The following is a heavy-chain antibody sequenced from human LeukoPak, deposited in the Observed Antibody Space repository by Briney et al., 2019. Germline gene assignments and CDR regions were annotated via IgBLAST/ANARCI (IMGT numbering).Heavy chain of an antibody. D-gene: IGHD2-2*01. CDR1: GGSSSGYY. CDR2: INHSGST. CDR3: ARGLSSRYCSSTSCSDY. V-gene: IGHV4-34*01. Sequence: PSETLSLTCAVYGGSSSGYYWGWIRQPPGKGLEWIGEINHSGSTNYNPSLKSRVTISVDTSKNQFSLKLSSVTAADTAVYYCARGLSSRYCSSTSCSDYWGQGTLVTVSS. J-gene: IGHJ4*02.